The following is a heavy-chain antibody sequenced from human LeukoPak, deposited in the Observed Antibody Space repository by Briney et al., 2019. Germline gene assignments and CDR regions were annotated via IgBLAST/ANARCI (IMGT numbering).Heavy chain of an antibody. Sequence: ASVTVSCKASGGTFSSYAISWVRQAPGQGLEWMGWINAGNGNTKYSQKFQGRVTITRDTSASTAYMELSSLRSEDTAVYYCARVHYDFWSGYYTGGWARARDYYYYYGMDVWGQGTTVTVSS. CDR1: GGTFSSYA. D-gene: IGHD3-3*01. CDR2: INAGNGNT. J-gene: IGHJ6*02. V-gene: IGHV1-3*01. CDR3: ARVHYDFWSGYYTGGWARARDYYYYYGMDV.